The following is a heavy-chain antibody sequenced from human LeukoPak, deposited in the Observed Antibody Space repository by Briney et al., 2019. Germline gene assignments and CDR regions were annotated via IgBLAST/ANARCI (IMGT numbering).Heavy chain of an antibody. CDR3: ARGKDSCSPQGIWYMDV. J-gene: IGHJ6*03. D-gene: IGHD6-6*01. CDR2: IIPISGTA. V-gene: IGHV1-69*13. Sequence: ASVKVSCKASGGTFSSYAISWVRQAPGQGLEWMGGIIPISGTANYAQKFQGRVTITADESTSTAYMELSSLRSEDTAVYYCARGKDSCSPQGIWYMDVWGKGTTVTVSS. CDR1: GGTFSSYA.